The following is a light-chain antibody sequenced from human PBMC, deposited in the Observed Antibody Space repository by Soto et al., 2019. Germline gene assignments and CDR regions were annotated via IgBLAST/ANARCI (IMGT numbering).Light chain of an antibody. Sequence: QSVLTQAPSASAPLGASVKLTCTLSSGHSSYAIAWHQQQPEKGPRYLMKLNSDGSHSKGDGIPDRFSGSSSGAERYLTISSLQSEDEADYYCQTWGTGIRVVFGGGAKLTVL. CDR1: SGHSSYA. J-gene: IGLJ2*01. CDR3: QTWGTGIRVV. CDR2: LNSDGSH. V-gene: IGLV4-69*01.